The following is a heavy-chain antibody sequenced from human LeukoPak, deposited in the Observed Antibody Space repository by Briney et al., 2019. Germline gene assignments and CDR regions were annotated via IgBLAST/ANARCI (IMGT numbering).Heavy chain of an antibody. CDR2: INHSGST. CDR1: GGSFSGYY. D-gene: IGHD3-22*01. V-gene: IGHV4-34*01. Sequence: PSETLSLTCAVYGGSFSGYYWSWIRQPPGKGLEWIGEINHSGSTNYNPSLKSRVTISVDTSKNQFSLKLSSVTAADTAVYYCARGSNYYDSSGRRRFDPWGQGTLVTVSS. J-gene: IGHJ5*02. CDR3: ARGSNYYDSSGRRRFDP.